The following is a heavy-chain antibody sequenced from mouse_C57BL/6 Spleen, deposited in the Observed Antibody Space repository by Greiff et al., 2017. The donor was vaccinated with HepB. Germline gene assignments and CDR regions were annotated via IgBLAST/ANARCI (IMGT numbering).Heavy chain of an antibody. V-gene: IGHV2-2*01. CDR3: GRYGYERYFDV. D-gene: IGHD2-2*01. CDR1: GFSLTSYG. J-gene: IGHJ1*03. CDR2: IWSGGST. Sequence: VQLQQSGPGLVQPSQSLSITCTVSGFSLTSYGVHWVRQSPGKGLEWLGVIWSGGSTDYNAAFISRLSISKDNSKGQVFFKRNGLQADDTAIYYCGRYGYERYFDVWGTGTTVTVSS.